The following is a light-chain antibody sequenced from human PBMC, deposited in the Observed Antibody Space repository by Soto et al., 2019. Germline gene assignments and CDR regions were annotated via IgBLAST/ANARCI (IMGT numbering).Light chain of an antibody. J-gene: IGKJ5*01. CDR2: KAS. V-gene: IGKV1-5*03. Sequence: DIQMSQSPSTLSASVGDRVTITCRASQSISSWLAWYQQKPGKAPKLLIYKASSLESGVPSRFSGSGGGTDFTLTISSLQPEDFATYYCQQRNGYPITFGQGTRLEIK. CDR1: QSISSW. CDR3: QQRNGYPIT.